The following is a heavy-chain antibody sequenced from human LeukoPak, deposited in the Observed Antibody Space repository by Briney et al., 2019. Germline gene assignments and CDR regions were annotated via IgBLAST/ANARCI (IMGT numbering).Heavy chain of an antibody. CDR3: ARGQYSSSPVFDF. V-gene: IGHV4-34*01. CDR1: GGSFSGYY. J-gene: IGHJ4*02. CDR2: INHSGST. D-gene: IGHD6-6*01. Sequence: SETLSPTCAVYGGSFSGYYWSWIRQPPGKGLEWIGEINHSGSTKHNPSLKSRVTISEDTSKHQFSLKLSSVTAADTAVYYCARGQYSSSPVFDFWGQGTLVTVSS.